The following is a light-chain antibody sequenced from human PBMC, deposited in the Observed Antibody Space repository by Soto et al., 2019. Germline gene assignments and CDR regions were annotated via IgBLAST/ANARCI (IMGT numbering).Light chain of an antibody. CDR3: HQYDNWWT. V-gene: IGKV3-15*01. J-gene: IGKJ1*01. Sequence: EIMMTQSPVTLSVSPGERATLSCRASQSVNSNLAWYQQKPGQAPRLLIYGASTRATGIPASFIGNGSGTEFTLTASSLQPEDFAVYYCHQYDNWWTFGQGTKVEI. CDR1: QSVNSN. CDR2: GAS.